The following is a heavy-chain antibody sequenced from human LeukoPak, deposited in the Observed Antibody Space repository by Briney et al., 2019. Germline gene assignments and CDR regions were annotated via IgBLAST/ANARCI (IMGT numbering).Heavy chain of an antibody. CDR1: GDSVTSNHYY. J-gene: IGHJ6*03. CDR3: ARHLSPTYSTTYYYFFYMDV. D-gene: IGHD2/OR15-2a*01. Sequence: SETLSLTCTVSGDSVTSNHYYWDWIHQPPGKGLEWIGSISYTGRTFYNPSLESRVTVFVDTSKNQFSLKLSSVTAADTALYFCARHLSPTYSTTYYYFFYMDVWGKGTTVTISS. CDR2: ISYTGRT. V-gene: IGHV4-39*01.